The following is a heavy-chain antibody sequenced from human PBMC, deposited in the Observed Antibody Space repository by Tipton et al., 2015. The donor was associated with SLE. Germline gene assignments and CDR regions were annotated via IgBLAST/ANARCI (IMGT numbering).Heavy chain of an antibody. V-gene: IGHV6-1*01. CDR2: TYYRSKWYT. CDR1: GDSVSSNSAA. Sequence: QVQLVQSGAEVKPSQTLSLTCAISGDSVSSNSAAWNWIRQSPSRGLEWLGRTYYRSKWYTDYAVSVKSRITTNPDTSKNQFSLQLNSVTPEDTAVYYCGRDWFDSGGYLQEAFDIWGQGTMVTVSS. CDR3: GRDWFDSGGYLQEAFDI. D-gene: IGHD3-22*01. J-gene: IGHJ3*02.